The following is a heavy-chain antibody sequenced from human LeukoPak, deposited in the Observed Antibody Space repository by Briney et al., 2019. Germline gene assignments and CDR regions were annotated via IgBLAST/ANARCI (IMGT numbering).Heavy chain of an antibody. D-gene: IGHD2-15*01. CDR1: GFTFSSYA. Sequence: GGSLRLSCAASGFTFSSYAMSWVRQAPGKGLEWVSAISGSGGSTYYADSVKGRFTISRDNSKNTLYLQMNSLRAEDTAVYYCAKGRRYCSGGSCYSNYYYGMDVWGQGTTVTVSS. V-gene: IGHV3-23*01. CDR3: AKGRRYCSGGSCYSNYYYGMDV. CDR2: ISGSGGST. J-gene: IGHJ6*02.